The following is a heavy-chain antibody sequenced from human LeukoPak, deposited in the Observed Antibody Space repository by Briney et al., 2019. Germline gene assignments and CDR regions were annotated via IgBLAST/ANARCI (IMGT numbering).Heavy chain of an antibody. CDR1: RFTFSDYY. D-gene: IGHD1-26*01. J-gene: IGHJ4*02. CDR3: AATSGSYYPFDY. V-gene: IGHV3-11*04. CDR2: ISSSGSTI. Sequence: GGSLRLSCAASRFTFSDYYMSWIRQAPGKGLEWVSYISSSGSTIYYADSVKGRFTISRDNAKNSLYLQMNSLRAEDTAVYYCAATSGSYYPFDYWGQGTLVTVSS.